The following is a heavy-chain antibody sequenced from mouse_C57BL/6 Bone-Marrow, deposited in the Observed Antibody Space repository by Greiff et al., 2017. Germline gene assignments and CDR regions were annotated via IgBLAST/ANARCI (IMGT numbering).Heavy chain of an antibody. Sequence: LQQSGAELVRPGSSVKLSCKDSYFAFMASAMHWVKQRPGHGLEWIGSFTLYSDATEYSENFKGKATLTAHTSSSTAYMELSSLTSENSAVYDCARSGYYGRYYYAMDYWGQGTSVTVSS. J-gene: IGHJ4*01. CDR3: ARSGYYGRYYYAMDY. V-gene: IGHV1-49*01. CDR1: YFAFMASA. D-gene: IGHD1-1*01. CDR2: FTLYSDAT.